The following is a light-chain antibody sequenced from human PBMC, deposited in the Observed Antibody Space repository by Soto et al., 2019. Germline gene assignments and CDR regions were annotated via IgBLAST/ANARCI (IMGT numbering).Light chain of an antibody. CDR3: QQYYSTPIT. V-gene: IGKV4-1*01. Sequence: DIVMTQSPASLAVSLGERATINCKSSQSVLYSSNNKNYLAWYQQKPGQPPKLLIYWASTRESGVPDRFSGSGSGTDFTLTISSLHAEDVAVYYCQQYYSTPITFGQGTRLEIK. CDR1: QSVLYSSNNKNY. J-gene: IGKJ5*01. CDR2: WAS.